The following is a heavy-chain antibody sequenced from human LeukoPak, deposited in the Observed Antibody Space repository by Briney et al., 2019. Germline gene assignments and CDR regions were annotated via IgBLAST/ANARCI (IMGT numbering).Heavy chain of an antibody. CDR3: AKSTYYYDTFVNAFDL. J-gene: IGHJ3*01. CDR2: IYYSGST. V-gene: IGHV4-30-4*01. D-gene: IGHD3-22*01. CDR1: GGSISSGDYY. Sequence: SQTLSLTCTVSGGSISSGDYYWSWIRQPPGKGLEWIGYIYYSGSTYYNPSLKSRVTISVDTSKNQFSLKLSSVTAADTAVYYCAKSTYYYDTFVNAFDLWGQGTVVTVSS.